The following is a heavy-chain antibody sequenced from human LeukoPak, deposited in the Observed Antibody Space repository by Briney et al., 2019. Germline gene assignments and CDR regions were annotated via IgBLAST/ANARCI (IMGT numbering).Heavy chain of an antibody. J-gene: IGHJ4*02. D-gene: IGHD4-17*01. CDR1: GYTFTNYG. V-gene: IGHV1-18*01. CDR2: ISAYNGNT. Sequence: ASVKVSCKASGYTFTNYGISWVRQAPGQGLEWMGRISAYNGNTNYAQKFQGRVTMTTDTSTSTAYMELRSLRSDDTAVYYCARDRDYGDYNTQDLFVYWGQGTLVTVSS. CDR3: ARDRDYGDYNTQDLFVY.